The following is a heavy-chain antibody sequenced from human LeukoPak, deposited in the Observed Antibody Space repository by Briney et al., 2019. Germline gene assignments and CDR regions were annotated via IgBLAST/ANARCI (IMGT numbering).Heavy chain of an antibody. CDR3: AREDTGVAFDI. CDR1: GFSFSEYY. J-gene: IGHJ3*02. CDR2: ISGSGIK. V-gene: IGHV3-69-1*02. Sequence: GGSLRLSCAASGFSFSEYYMSWIRQAPGKGLEWIAYISGSGIKHYADSVKGRFTISRDNAKNSLYLQMNSLRVEDTAVYYCAREDTGVAFDIWGQGTTVTV. D-gene: IGHD2-8*01.